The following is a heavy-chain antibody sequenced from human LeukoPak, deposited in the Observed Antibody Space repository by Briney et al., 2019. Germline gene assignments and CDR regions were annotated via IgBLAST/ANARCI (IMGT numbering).Heavy chain of an antibody. CDR2: VSRNGGST. V-gene: IGHV3-20*04. CDR1: GFTFDEYG. CDR3: VRSITNFGV. Sequence: GGSLRLSCAASGFTFDEYGMTWVRQAPGKGLEWVSGVSRNGGSTGYADSVKGRFTISRDNAKNSLYLQMNSLRAEDTALYYCVRSITNFGVWGQGTLVTVSS. J-gene: IGHJ4*02. D-gene: IGHD3-3*01.